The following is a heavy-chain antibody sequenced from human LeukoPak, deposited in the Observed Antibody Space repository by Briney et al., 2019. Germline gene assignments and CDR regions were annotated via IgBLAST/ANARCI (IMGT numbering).Heavy chain of an antibody. D-gene: IGHD6-13*01. Sequence: GGSLRLSCAASGFTFSSYAMSWVRQAPGKGLEWVSAISGSGGSTYYADSVKGRFTISRDNAKNSLYLQMNSLRAEDTAVYYCARDLASIAAAGMRYFQHWGQGTLVTVSS. V-gene: IGHV3-23*01. J-gene: IGHJ1*01. CDR3: ARDLASIAAAGMRYFQH. CDR1: GFTFSSYA. CDR2: ISGSGGST.